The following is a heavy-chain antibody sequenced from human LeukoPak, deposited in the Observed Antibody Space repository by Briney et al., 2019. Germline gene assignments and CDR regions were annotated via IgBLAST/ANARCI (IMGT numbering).Heavy chain of an antibody. J-gene: IGHJ4*02. CDR3: ARAFVIAAADRFDY. CDR1: GFTFSSYA. Sequence: GGSLRLSCAASGFTFSSYAMHWVRQAPGKGLEWVAVISYDGSNKYYADSVKGRFTISRDNAKNSLYLQMNSLRAEDTAVYYCARAFVIAAADRFDYWGQGTLVTVSS. D-gene: IGHD6-13*01. V-gene: IGHV3-30*04. CDR2: ISYDGSNK.